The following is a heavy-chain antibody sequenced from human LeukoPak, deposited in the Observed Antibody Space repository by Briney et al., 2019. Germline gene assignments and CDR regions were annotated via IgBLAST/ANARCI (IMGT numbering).Heavy chain of an antibody. CDR1: GYTFTGCY. CDR2: INPNSGGT. V-gene: IGHV1-2*06. Sequence: ASVKVSCKASGYTFTGCYMHWVRQAPGQGLEWMGRINPNSGGTNYAQKFQGRVTMTRDTSISTAYMELSRLRSDDTAVYYFAREPHYYYYMDVWGKGTTVTVSS. J-gene: IGHJ6*03. CDR3: AREPHYYYYMDV.